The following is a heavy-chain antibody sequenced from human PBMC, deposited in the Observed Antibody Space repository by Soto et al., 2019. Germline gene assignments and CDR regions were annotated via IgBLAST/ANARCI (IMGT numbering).Heavy chain of an antibody. D-gene: IGHD6-6*01. CDR2: INTGNGFP. V-gene: IGHV1-3*04. Sequence: ASVKVSCKTSGYTFGNYAIHWVRQAPGERLEWMGWINTGNGFPEYSQKFQDKVSFTRDSSASTAYMELSSLKYEDTAVYFCARRASNSGAFDSWGQGTLVTVSS. CDR1: GYTFGNYA. J-gene: IGHJ4*02. CDR3: ARRASNSGAFDS.